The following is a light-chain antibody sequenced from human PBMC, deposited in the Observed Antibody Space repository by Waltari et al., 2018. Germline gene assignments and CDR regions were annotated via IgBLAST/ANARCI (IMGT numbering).Light chain of an antibody. J-gene: IGLJ3*02. CDR1: SGAVPSGDY. V-gene: IGLV7-43*01. CDR3: LLYYSGVWV. Sequence: QTVVTQEPSLTVSPGGTVTLTCPSSSGAVPSGDYPNWFQQKPGQAPRTLIYSISDKHSWTPARFSGSLLGGKAALTLSGVQPEDEAEYYCLLYYSGVWVFGGGTKLTVL. CDR2: SIS.